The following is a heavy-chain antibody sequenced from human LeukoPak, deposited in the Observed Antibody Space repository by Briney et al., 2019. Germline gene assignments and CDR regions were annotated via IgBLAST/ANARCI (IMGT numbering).Heavy chain of an antibody. CDR2: IYYSGNT. D-gene: IGHD4-17*01. CDR1: GGSISTSAYY. CDR3: ARDFDYGAQPGAFDI. J-gene: IGHJ3*02. V-gene: IGHV4-39*07. Sequence: PSETLSLTCIVSGGSISTSAYYWGWIRQPPGEGLQWIGSIYYSGNTYYNSSLKSRVTISVDTSKNRFSLKLSSVTAADTAVYYCARDFDYGAQPGAFDIWGQGTMVTVSS.